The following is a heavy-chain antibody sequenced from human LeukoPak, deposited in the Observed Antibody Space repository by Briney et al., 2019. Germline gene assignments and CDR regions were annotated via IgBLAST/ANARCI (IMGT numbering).Heavy chain of an antibody. CDR2: INTNTGNP. J-gene: IGHJ3*02. CDR3: ARADDGYNYGARGAFDI. CDR1: GYTFTSYA. Sequence: WASVKVSCKASGYTFTSYAMNWVRQAPGQGLEWMGWINTNTGNPTYAQGFTGRFVFSLDTSVSTVYLQISSLKAEDTAVYYCARADDGYNYGARGAFDIWGQGTMVTVSS. D-gene: IGHD5-24*01. V-gene: IGHV7-4-1*02.